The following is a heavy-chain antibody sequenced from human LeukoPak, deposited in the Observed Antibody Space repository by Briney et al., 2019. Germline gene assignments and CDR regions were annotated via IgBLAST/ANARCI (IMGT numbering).Heavy chain of an antibody. D-gene: IGHD2-21*02. CDR2: ISSSSSYI. J-gene: IGHJ4*02. CDR1: EFTFSSYN. Sequence: AGGSLRLSCAASEFTFSSYNTNWVRQAPGKGLEWVSSISSSSSYIYYADSVKGRFTISRDNAKNSLYLQMNSLRAEDTAVYYCTKDCGGDCYAPDYWGQGTLVTVSS. CDR3: TKDCGGDCYAPDY. V-gene: IGHV3-21*01.